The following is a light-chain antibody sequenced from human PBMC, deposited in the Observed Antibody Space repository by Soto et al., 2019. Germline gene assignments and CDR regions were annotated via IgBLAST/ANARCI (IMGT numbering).Light chain of an antibody. CDR2: EVS. CDR1: SSDVGGYNY. Sequence: QSVLTQPASVSGSPGQSITISCTGTSSDVGGYNYVSWYQQHPGKAPKLMIYEVSNRPSGVSNRFSGSKSGNTASLTISGLQAEDEADSYCSSYTSSSTLLFGTGTKVTVL. V-gene: IGLV2-14*01. J-gene: IGLJ1*01. CDR3: SSYTSSSTLL.